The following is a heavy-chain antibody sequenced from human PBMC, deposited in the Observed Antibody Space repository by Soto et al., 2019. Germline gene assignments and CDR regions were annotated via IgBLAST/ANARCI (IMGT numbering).Heavy chain of an antibody. J-gene: IGHJ4*02. V-gene: IGHV4-59*01. CDR2: FYHSGTT. D-gene: IGHD2-8*01. Sequence: SETLSLTCTVSGDSIKNYFWSWVRQPPGKGLEWIGHFYHSGTTNYSPALKSRVTISIDQSKNQFSLRLNSVTAADTAVYFCARDPGYCTNGVCPIFDFWGQGIPVTVSS. CDR1: GDSIKNYF. CDR3: ARDPGYCTNGVCPIFDF.